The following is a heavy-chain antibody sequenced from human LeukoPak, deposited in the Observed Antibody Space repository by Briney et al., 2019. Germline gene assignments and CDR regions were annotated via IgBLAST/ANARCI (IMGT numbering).Heavy chain of an antibody. J-gene: IGHJ5*02. CDR1: GGSISSSSYY. V-gene: IGHV4-39*07. D-gene: IGHD2-15*01. CDR2: IYYSGST. CDR3: ARDSTLCSGGSCYYDP. Sequence: SETLSLTCTVSGGSISSSSYYWGWIRQPPGKGLEWIGSIYYSGSTYYNPSLKSRVTISVDTSKNQFSLKLSSVTAADTAVYYCARDSTLCSGGSCYYDPWGQGTLVTASS.